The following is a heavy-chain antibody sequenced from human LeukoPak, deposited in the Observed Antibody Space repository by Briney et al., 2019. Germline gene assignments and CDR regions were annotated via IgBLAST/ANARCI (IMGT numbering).Heavy chain of an antibody. V-gene: IGHV4-34*01. CDR2: INHSGST. J-gene: IGHJ4*02. CDR1: GGSFSGYY. Sequence: SETLSLTCAVYGGSFSGYYWSWIRHPPGKGLELVGEINHSGSTNYNPSIKSRVTISVDTSKNQFFLKMSSVTAADTAVYYCASRPLCSSTSCRGFDYWGQGTLVTVSS. CDR3: ASRPLCSSTSCRGFDY. D-gene: IGHD2-2*01.